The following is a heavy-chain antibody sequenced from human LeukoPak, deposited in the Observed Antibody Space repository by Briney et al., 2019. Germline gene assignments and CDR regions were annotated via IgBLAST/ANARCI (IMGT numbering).Heavy chain of an antibody. CDR3: ARDSSGYFGD. CDR2: IWYDGSNK. J-gene: IGHJ4*02. CDR1: GFTFISNW. V-gene: IGHV3-33*08. Sequence: GGSLRLSCAASGFTFISNWMSWVRQPPGKGLEWVAVIWYDGSNKYYADSVKGRFTISRDNSKNTLYLQMNSLRAEDTAVYYCARDSSGYFGDWGQGTLVTVSS. D-gene: IGHD3-22*01.